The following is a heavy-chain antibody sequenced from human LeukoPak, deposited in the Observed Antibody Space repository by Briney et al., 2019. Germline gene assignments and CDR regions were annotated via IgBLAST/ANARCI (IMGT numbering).Heavy chain of an antibody. V-gene: IGHV1-18*01. CDR3: VRGQPLYYYYYYMDV. CDR1: GYTFTSYG. J-gene: IGHJ6*03. D-gene: IGHD2-2*01. CDR2: ISAYNGNT. Sequence: ASVKVSCKASGYTFTSYGISWVRQAPGQGLEWMGWISAYNGNTNYAQKLQGRVTMTTDTSTSTAYMELRSLRSDDTAVYYCVRGQPLYYYYYYMDVWGKGTTVTVSS.